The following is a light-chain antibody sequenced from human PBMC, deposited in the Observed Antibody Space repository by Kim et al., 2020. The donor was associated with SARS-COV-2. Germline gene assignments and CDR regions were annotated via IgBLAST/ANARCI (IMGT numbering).Light chain of an antibody. V-gene: IGKV3-15*01. Sequence: ASTEDRAHLSCRGSQSISSNLAWYYQKPGQAPGLLIYGASTRATGVPARFRGSGSGTEFTLNISSLQSEDFAVYYWQKYEDWPLTFGGGTKVDIK. CDR2: GAS. CDR1: QSISSN. J-gene: IGKJ4*01. CDR3: QKYEDWPLT.